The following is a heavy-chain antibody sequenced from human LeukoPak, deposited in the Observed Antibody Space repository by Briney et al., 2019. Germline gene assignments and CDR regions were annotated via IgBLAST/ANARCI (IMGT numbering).Heavy chain of an antibody. CDR2: IKSKTDRGTT. Sequence: PGGSLRLSCVASGFTFTNYAMHWVRQAPGKGLEWVGRIKSKTDRGTTDYAARVKGRFIVSRDDSKNTLYLQMNSLKTEDTAVYYCAREGALAGILDFWGQGALVTVSS. CDR3: AREGALAGILDF. CDR1: GFTFTNYA. J-gene: IGHJ4*02. V-gene: IGHV3-15*01. D-gene: IGHD6-19*01.